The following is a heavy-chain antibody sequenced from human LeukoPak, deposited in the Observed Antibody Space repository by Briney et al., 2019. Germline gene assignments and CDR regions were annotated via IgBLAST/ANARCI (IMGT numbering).Heavy chain of an antibody. D-gene: IGHD3-10*01. V-gene: IGHV1-18*01. CDR2: ISAYNGNT. CDR3: ARDYYGSGSYYIPTYYFDY. J-gene: IGHJ4*02. Sequence: ASVKVSCKASGYTFTSYGMSWVRQAPGQGLEWMGWISAYNGNTNYAQKLQGRVTMTTDTSTSTAYMELRSLRSDDTAVYYCARDYYGSGSYYIPTYYFDYWGQGTLVTVSS. CDR1: GYTFTSYG.